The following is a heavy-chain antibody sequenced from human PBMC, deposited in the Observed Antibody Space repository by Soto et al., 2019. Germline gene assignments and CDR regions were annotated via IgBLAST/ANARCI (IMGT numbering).Heavy chain of an antibody. Sequence: DVQLLESGGALVQPGGSLRLSCVVSGFIFSSSAMNWVRQAPGKGLEWVSTISGRGVSKYYADSVKGRFTISRDNSNNTVSLQMNSLRAEDAAVYYCAKDRSPGATTWNVYWGQGTLVTVSS. V-gene: IGHV3-23*01. J-gene: IGHJ4*02. D-gene: IGHD1-26*01. CDR2: ISGRGVSK. CDR1: GFIFSSSA. CDR3: AKDRSPGATTWNVY.